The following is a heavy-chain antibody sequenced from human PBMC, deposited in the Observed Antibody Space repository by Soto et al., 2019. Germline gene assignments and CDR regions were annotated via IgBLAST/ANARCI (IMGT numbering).Heavy chain of an antibody. CDR1: GFSVDEYG. CDR3: ARDHRWGYQSGDYGDS. D-gene: IGHD4-17*01. Sequence: EVQLVESGGGVVRPGGSLRLACAASGFSVDEYGMSWVRQVPGKGLERVSGLHRNGKNTGYADSVRGRFAISRDDATDSLYLQMDRLRAEDTAVYSVARDHRWGYQSGDYGDSWGQGTLVTVSA. J-gene: IGHJ5*01. V-gene: IGHV3-20*04. CDR2: LHRNGKNT.